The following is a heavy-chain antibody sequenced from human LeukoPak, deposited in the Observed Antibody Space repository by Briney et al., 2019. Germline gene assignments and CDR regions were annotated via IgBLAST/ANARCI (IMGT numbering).Heavy chain of an antibody. D-gene: IGHD3-22*01. CDR2: ISSSGSTI. Sequence: GGSLRLSCAASGVTFSSHEMNWVRQAPGKVLEWVSYISSSGSTIYYADSVKGRFTISSDNAKNSLYLQMNSLRAEDTAVYYCARGAHYYDSSGYFYFQHWGQGTLVTVSS. V-gene: IGHV3-48*03. CDR3: ARGAHYYDSSGYFYFQH. J-gene: IGHJ1*01. CDR1: GVTFSSHE.